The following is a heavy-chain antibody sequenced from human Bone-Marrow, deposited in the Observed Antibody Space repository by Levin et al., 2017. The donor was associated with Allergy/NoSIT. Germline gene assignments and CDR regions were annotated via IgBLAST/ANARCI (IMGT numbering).Heavy chain of an antibody. Sequence: ASVKVSCKASGYTFTGYYMHWVRQAPGQGLEWMGRINPNSGGTNYAQKFQGRVTMTRDTSISTAYMELSRLRSDDTAVYYCARDFSGGFRELLPDYWGQGTLVTVSS. D-gene: IGHD3-10*01. V-gene: IGHV1-2*06. CDR1: GYTFTGYY. CDR3: ARDFSGGFRELLPDY. J-gene: IGHJ4*02. CDR2: INPNSGGT.